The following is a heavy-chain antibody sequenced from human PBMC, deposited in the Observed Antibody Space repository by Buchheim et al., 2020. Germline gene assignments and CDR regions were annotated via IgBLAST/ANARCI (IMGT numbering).Heavy chain of an antibody. Sequence: EVQLLESGEGLVQPGGSLRLSCVASGFSFNKSPMSWVRQPLGEGLEWVSSISSSGADTYYTGSVKGRFTVSRDNSKNTLFLQMNSLRADDTAVYYCAKGPDRGSMDVWGQGTT. J-gene: IGHJ6*02. CDR1: GFSFNKSP. D-gene: IGHD2-2*01. V-gene: IGHV3-23*01. CDR3: AKGPDRGSMDV. CDR2: ISSSGADT.